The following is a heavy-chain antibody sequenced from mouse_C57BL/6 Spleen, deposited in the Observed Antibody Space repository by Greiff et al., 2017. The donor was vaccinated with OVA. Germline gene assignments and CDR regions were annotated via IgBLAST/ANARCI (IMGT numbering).Heavy chain of an antibody. CDR3: TRYGPDDY. V-gene: IGHV14-4*01. CDR2: IDPENGDT. CDR1: GFNIKDDY. J-gene: IGHJ2*01. Sequence: EVQLQESGAELVRPGASVKLSCTASGFNIKDDYMHWVKQRHEQGLEWIGWIDPENGDTEYASKFQGKATITAYTSSNTAYLQLSSLTSEDTAVYYCTRYGPDDYWGQGTTLTVSS. D-gene: IGHD1-1*02.